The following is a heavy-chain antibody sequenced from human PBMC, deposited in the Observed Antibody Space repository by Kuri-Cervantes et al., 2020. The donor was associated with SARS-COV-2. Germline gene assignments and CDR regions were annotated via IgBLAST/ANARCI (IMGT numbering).Heavy chain of an antibody. J-gene: IGHJ5*01. CDR2: ISGSRSYI. CDR1: GFTFSAYT. Sequence: GGSLRLSCAASGFTFSAYTMNWVRQAPGKALEWISSISGSRSYIYYADSVWGRFTISRDNAKNSLYLQMNDLRAEDTALYYCARHRGGSTYFGFDSWGQGTLVTVSS. V-gene: IGHV3-21*04. D-gene: IGHD3-9*01. CDR3: ARHRGGSTYFGFDS.